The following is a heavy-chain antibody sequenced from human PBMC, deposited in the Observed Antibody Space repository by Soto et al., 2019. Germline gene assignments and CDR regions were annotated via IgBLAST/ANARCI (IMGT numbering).Heavy chain of an antibody. Sequence: ASVKVSCKASGYTFTSYGISWVRQAPGQGLEWMGWISAYNGNTNYAQKLQGRVTMTTDTSTSTAYMELRSLRSDDTAVYYCANLWFGEPTNYYYYGMDVWGQGTTVTVS. D-gene: IGHD3-10*01. CDR3: ANLWFGEPTNYYYYGMDV. CDR1: GYTFTSYG. CDR2: ISAYNGNT. V-gene: IGHV1-18*01. J-gene: IGHJ6*02.